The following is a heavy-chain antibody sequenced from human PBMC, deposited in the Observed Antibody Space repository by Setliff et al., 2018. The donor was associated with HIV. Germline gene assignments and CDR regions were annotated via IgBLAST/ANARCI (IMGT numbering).Heavy chain of an antibody. CDR2: VYSAGNT. CDR3: AASADGDCATTSCTNWFDP. V-gene: IGHV3-53*01. CDR1: GFTVSSTY. J-gene: IGHJ5*02. D-gene: IGHD2-21*01. Sequence: GGSLRLSCAASGFTVSSTYMSWVRQSPVRGLEWVSVVYSAGNTYYADSVKGRFTISRDDSKSTAYLQLSSLKVDDTAMYFCAASADGDCATTSCTNWFDPWGQGTLVTVSS.